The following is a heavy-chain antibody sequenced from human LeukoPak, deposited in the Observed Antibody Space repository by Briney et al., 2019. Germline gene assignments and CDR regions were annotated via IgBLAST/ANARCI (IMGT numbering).Heavy chain of an antibody. CDR1: GFTFSSYW. CDR2: IKQDGSEK. J-gene: IGHJ6*02. Sequence: GGSLRLSCAASGFTFSSYWMSWVRQAPGKGLEWVANIKQDGSEKYYVDSVKGRFTISRGNAKNSLYLQMNSLRAEDTAVYYCAKGEGSGSYYYYYGMDVWGQGTTVTVSS. V-gene: IGHV3-7*05. CDR3: AKGEGSGSYYYYYGMDV. D-gene: IGHD3-10*01.